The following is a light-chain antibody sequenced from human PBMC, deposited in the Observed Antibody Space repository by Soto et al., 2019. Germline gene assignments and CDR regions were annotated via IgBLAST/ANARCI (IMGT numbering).Light chain of an antibody. CDR3: SSYTSSSTVYV. CDR1: SSDGGGYNY. V-gene: IGLV2-14*01. J-gene: IGLJ1*01. CDR2: EVS. Sequence: QSVLTQPASVSGSPGQSITISCTGTSSDGGGYNYVSWYQQHPGKAPKLMIYEVSNRPSGVSNRFSGSKSGNTASLTISGLQAEDEADYYCSSYTSSSTVYVFGTGTKVTVL.